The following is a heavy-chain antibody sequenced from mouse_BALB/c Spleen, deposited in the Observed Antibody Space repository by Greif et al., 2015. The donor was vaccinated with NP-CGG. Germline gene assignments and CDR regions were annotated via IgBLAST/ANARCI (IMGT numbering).Heavy chain of an antibody. CDR2: INPSNGGT. Sequence: QVQLQQSGAELVKPGASVKLSCKASGYTFTSYYMYWVKQRPGQGLEWIGGINPSNGGTNFNEKFKSKATLTVDKSSSTAYMQLSSLTSEGSAVYYCTRDGYYAWFAYWGQGTLVTVSA. D-gene: IGHD2-3*01. J-gene: IGHJ3*01. V-gene: IGHV1S81*02. CDR3: TRDGYYAWFAY. CDR1: GYTFTSYY.